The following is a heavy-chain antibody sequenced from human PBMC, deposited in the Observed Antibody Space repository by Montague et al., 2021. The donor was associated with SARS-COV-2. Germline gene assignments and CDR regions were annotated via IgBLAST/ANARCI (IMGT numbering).Heavy chain of an antibody. CDR3: ARSYGTTVVTRAFDY. CDR2: IDWDDDK. D-gene: IGHD4-23*01. J-gene: IGHJ4*02. Sequence: PALVKPTQTLTLTCTFSGFSLGTSGMCVSWIRQHPGKALEWLTLIDWDDDKYYSTSLKTRLTISKDTSKNQVVLTMTNMGPVDTATYYCARSYGTTVVTRAFDYWGQGTLATVSS. CDR1: GFSLGTSGMC. V-gene: IGHV2-70*01.